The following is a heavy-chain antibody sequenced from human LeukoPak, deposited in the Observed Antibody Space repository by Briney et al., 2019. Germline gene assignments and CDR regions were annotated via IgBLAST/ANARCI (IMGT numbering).Heavy chain of an antibody. CDR3: ARALTVVVVAARDYYYYGMDV. V-gene: IGHV1-2*02. Sequence: ASVKVSCTASGYTFTGYYMHWVRQAPGQGLEWMGWINPNSGGTNYAQKFQGRVTMTRDTSISTAYMELSRLRSDDTAVYYCARALTVVVVAARDYYYYGMDVWGQGTTVTVSS. CDR2: INPNSGGT. CDR1: GYTFTGYY. D-gene: IGHD2-15*01. J-gene: IGHJ6*02.